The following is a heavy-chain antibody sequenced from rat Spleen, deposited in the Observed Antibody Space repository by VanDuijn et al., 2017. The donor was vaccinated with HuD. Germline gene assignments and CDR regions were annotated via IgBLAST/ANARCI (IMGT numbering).Heavy chain of an antibody. J-gene: IGHJ1*01. CDR3: ARYYNNYDYWYFDF. CDR1: DYSITSNY. D-gene: IGHD1-10*01. CDR2: ISYSGST. Sequence: EVQLQESGPGLVKPSQSLSLTCSVTDYSITSNYWGWIRKFPGNKMEWIGHISYSGSTSYNPSLKSRISITRDTSKNQFFLQLNSVTTEDTATYYCARYYNNYDYWYFDFWGPGTMVTVSS. V-gene: IGHV3-1*01.